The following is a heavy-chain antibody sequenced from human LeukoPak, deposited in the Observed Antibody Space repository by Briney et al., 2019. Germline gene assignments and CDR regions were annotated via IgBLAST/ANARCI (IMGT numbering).Heavy chain of an antibody. CDR3: ARTILWFGETY. Sequence: SETLSLTCTVSGGSISSGGYYWSWIRQHPGKGLEWIGYIYYSGSTYYNPSLKSRVTISVDTSKNQFSLKLSSVTAADTAVYYCARTILWFGETYWGQGTLVTVSS. D-gene: IGHD3-10*01. CDR1: GGSISSGGYY. CDR2: IYYSGST. J-gene: IGHJ4*02. V-gene: IGHV4-31*03.